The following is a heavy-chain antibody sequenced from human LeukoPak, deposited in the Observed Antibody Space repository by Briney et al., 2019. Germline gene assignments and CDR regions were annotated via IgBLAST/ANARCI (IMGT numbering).Heavy chain of an antibody. CDR2: IYSCGST. CDR1: GFTVSSNY. J-gene: IGHJ4*02. V-gene: IGHV3-66*03. Sequence: AGGSLRLSCAASGFTVSSNYMSWVRQAPGKGLEWVSVIYSCGSTYYADSVKGRFTISKDNAKNTVYLQMNNLRAEDTAVYYCVSFYETYWGRGTLVTVSS. CDR3: VSFYETY. D-gene: IGHD2-2*01.